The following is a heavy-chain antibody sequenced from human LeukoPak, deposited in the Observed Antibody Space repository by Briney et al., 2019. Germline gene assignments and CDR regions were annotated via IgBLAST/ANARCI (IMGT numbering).Heavy chain of an antibody. CDR3: ARGQKYRNGYTVTELGSGYFDY. CDR2: IYYSGTT. V-gene: IGHV4-59*01. Sequence: SETLSLTCTVSGGSISSYYWSWIRQPPGKGLEWIGYIYYSGTTNYNPSLKSRVTISVDTSKNQFSLTLSSVTAADTAVYYCARGQKYRNGYTVTELGSGYFDYWGQGTLVTVSS. CDR1: GGSISSYY. J-gene: IGHJ4*02. D-gene: IGHD5-18*01.